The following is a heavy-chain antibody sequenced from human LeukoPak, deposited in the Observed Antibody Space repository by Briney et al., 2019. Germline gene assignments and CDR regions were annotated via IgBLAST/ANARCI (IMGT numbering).Heavy chain of an antibody. V-gene: IGHV1-8*01. CDR3: ARVKGGYRSGWYGRWFDP. Sequence: ASVKVSCKASGYTFTSYDINWVRQATGQGLEWMGWMNPNSGNTGYAQKFQGRVTMTRNTSISTAYMELSSLRSEDTAVYYCARVKGGYRSGWYGRWFDPWGQGTQVTVSS. D-gene: IGHD6-19*01. CDR2: MNPNSGNT. CDR1: GYTFTSYD. J-gene: IGHJ5*02.